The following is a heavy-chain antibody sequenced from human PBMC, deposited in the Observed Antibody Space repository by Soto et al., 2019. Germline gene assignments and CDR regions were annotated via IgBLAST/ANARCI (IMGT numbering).Heavy chain of an antibody. J-gene: IGHJ6*03. D-gene: IGHD6-25*01. V-gene: IGHV3-74*01. CDR1: GFTFSSYW. Sequence: PGGSLRLSCAASGFTFSSYWMHWVRQAPGKGLVWVSRINSDGSSTSYADSVKGRFTISRDNAKNSLYLQMNSLRAEDTAVYYCARVRSPYRAAPYYYMDVWGKGTTVTVSS. CDR2: INSDGSST. CDR3: ARVRSPYRAAPYYYMDV.